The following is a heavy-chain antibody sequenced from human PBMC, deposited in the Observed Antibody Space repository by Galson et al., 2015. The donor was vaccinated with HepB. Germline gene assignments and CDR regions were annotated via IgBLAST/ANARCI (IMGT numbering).Heavy chain of an antibody. CDR3: TSLSYQLGYCSGGSCYSGTDY. D-gene: IGHD2-15*01. CDR2: IRSKANSYAT. V-gene: IGHV3-73*01. Sequence: SLRLSCAASGFTFSGSAMHWVRQASGKGLEWVGRIRSKANSYATAYAASVKGRFTISRDDSKNTAYLQMNSLKTEDTAVYYCTSLSYQLGYCSGGSCYSGTDYWGQGTLVTVSS. J-gene: IGHJ4*02. CDR1: GFTFSGSA.